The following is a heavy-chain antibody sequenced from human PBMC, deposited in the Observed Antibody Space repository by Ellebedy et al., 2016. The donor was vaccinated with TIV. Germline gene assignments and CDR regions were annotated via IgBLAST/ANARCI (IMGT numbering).Heavy chain of an antibody. CDR1: GGSISTYY. CDR3: ARDSKKGWAFDI. CDR2: VHYTGTT. J-gene: IGHJ3*02. Sequence: SETLSLTCTFSGGSISTYYWSWIRQPPGKGLEYIGYVHYTGTTNYNPSLKSRVAISVDSFKNQFSLKLSSVTAADTAVYYCARDSKKGWAFDIWGQGTVVTVSS. V-gene: IGHV4-59*01. D-gene: IGHD6-19*01.